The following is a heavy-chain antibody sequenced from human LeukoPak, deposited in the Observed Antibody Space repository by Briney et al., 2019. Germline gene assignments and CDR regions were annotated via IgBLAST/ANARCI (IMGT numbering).Heavy chain of an antibody. V-gene: IGHV1-18*01. CDR1: GYTFASYG. D-gene: IGHD3-10*01. J-gene: IGHJ5*02. CDR3: ARDRFSGSYYKPWFDP. Sequence: ASVKVSCKASGYTFASYGISWVRQAPGQGLEWMGWISADNGNINYAQKFQDRVTMTIDTSTSTAHMELRSLGSDDTAVYYCARDRFSGSYYKPWFDPWGQGILVTVSS. CDR2: ISADNGNI.